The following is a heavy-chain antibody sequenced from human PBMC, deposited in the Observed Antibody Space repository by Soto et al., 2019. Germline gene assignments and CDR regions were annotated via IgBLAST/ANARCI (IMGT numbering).Heavy chain of an antibody. D-gene: IGHD3-10*01. V-gene: IGHV3-15*01. J-gene: IGHJ4*02. CDR2: IRSGKDGGTA. CDR3: AYDWYYCLHS. CDR1: GFSFNTAW. Sequence: EVQLVESGGGLVKPGASLRLSCAASGFSFNTAWMNWVRQSPGKGLEWVGRIRSGKDGGTADYAAPVKGRFTSSRDDSRNTPDLQMNSLNSEDTAGYYCAYDWYYCLHSWGQGTLVSVSS.